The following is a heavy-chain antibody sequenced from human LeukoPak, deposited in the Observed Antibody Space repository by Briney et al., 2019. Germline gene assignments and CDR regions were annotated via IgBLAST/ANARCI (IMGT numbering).Heavy chain of an antibody. CDR2: ISYDGSNK. D-gene: IGHD3-9*01. J-gene: IGHJ5*02. CDR3: AKDFYYDILTGDINWFDP. Sequence: GGSLRLSCAASGFTFSSYGMHWVRQAPGKGLEWVAVISYDGSNKYYADSVKGRFTISRDNSKNTLYLQMNSLRAEDTAGYYCAKDFYYDILTGDINWFDPWGQGTLVTVSS. V-gene: IGHV3-30*18. CDR1: GFTFSSYG.